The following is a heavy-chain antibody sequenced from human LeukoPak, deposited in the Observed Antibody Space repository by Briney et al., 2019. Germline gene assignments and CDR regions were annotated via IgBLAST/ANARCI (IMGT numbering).Heavy chain of an antibody. J-gene: IGHJ6*03. V-gene: IGHV4-34*01. CDR2: INHSGST. D-gene: IGHD2-2*01. CDR3: ARARGYCSSTSCRYYYYYYMDV. CDR1: GGSFSGYY. Sequence: SETLSLTCAVYGGSFSGYYWSWIRQPPGKGLEWTGEINHSGSTNYNPSLKSRVTISVDTSKNQFSLKLSSVTAADTAVYYCARARGYCSSTSCRYYYYYYMDVWGKGTTVTDSS.